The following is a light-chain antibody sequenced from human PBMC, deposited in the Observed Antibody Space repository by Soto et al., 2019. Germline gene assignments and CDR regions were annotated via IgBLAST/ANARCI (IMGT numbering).Light chain of an antibody. J-gene: IGKJ1*01. CDR2: ATS. V-gene: IGKV3-20*01. CDR1: QIGSGNY. CDR3: QHFGYPQWT. Sequence: LVLTQSPGTLSLSPGETAALSCRASQIGSGNYLSWYQQKPGQAPRLLIYATSTRAPGIPDRFSGSGSATDFTLTLNRLEPEDSAVYFCQHFGYPQWTFGRGTKVDI.